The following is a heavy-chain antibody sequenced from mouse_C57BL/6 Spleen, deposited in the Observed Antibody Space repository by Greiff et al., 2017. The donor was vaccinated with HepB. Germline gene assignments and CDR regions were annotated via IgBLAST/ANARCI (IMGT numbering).Heavy chain of an antibody. CDR3: TRLPGYYYAMAY. Sequence: DVQLQESGGGLVKPGGSLKLSCAASGFTFSDYGMHWVRQAPEKGLEWVAYISSGSSTIYYADTLKGRFTISRDNARNTLFLQMTSLTSEDAAMYYGTRLPGYYYAMAYWGQGTSVTVSS. V-gene: IGHV5-17*01. CDR1: GFTFSDYG. CDR2: ISSGSSTI. J-gene: IGHJ4*01.